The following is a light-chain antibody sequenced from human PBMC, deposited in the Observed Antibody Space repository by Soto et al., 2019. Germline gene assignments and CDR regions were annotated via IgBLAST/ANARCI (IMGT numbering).Light chain of an antibody. CDR2: DVS. CDR1: SSDVGGYNY. J-gene: IGLJ1*01. V-gene: IGLV2-14*01. Sequence: QSVLTQPASVSGSPDQSISISCTATSSDVGGYNYVSWYQQHPGKAPKLMFYDVSNRPSGVANRFSGSNSGNTASLTISGLQAEDEADYYCGEWNDSLKGHVFGTGTKGTL. CDR3: GEWNDSLKGHV.